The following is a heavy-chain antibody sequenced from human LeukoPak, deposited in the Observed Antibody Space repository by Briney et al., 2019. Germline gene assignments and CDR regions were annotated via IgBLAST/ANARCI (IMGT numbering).Heavy chain of an antibody. CDR3: ARGRSPDYYYYYMDV. CDR2: INPNSGGT. V-gene: IGHV1-2*02. J-gene: IGHJ6*03. CDR1: GYTFTGYY. Sequence: ASVKVSCKASGYTFTGYYMHWVRQAPGQGLEWMGWINPNSGGTNYAQKFQGRVTMTRDTSISTAYMELSRLRSDDTAVYYCARGRSPDYYYYYMDVWGKGTTVTVSS.